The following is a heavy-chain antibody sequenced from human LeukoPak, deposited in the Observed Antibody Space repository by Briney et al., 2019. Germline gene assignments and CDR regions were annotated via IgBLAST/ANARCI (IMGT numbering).Heavy chain of an antibody. Sequence: GGSLRLSCAASGFTFDDYGMSWVRQAPGKGLEWVSGINWNGGSTGYADSVKGRFTISRDNAKNSLYLQMNSLRAEDTALYYCARVAAGYCSSTSCYYFDYWGQGTLVTVSS. CDR2: INWNGGST. V-gene: IGHV3-20*04. CDR1: GFTFDDYG. CDR3: ARVAAGYCSSTSCYYFDY. D-gene: IGHD2-2*01. J-gene: IGHJ4*02.